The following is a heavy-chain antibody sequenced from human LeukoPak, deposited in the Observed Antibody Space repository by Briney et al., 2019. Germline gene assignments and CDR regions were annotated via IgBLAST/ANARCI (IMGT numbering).Heavy chain of an antibody. J-gene: IGHJ4*02. V-gene: IGHV3-30-3*01. CDR2: ISSDGSIK. CDR1: EFSFSYYA. D-gene: IGHD3-10*01. CDR3: AKDRGSGRVRGFIINY. Sequence: GGSLRLSCAASEFSFSYYAMHWVRQAPGKGLEWVAVISSDGSIKYYADSVKGRFTISRDNSKNTLYLQMNSLRAEDTAVYYCAKDRGSGRVRGFIINYWGQGTLVTVSS.